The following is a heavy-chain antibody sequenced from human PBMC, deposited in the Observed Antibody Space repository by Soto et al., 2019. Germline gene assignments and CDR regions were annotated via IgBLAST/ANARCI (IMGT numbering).Heavy chain of an antibody. CDR3: ARDTGDYGLDY. Sequence: EVQLVESGGGLVQPGGSPRLSCAASGFTFSSYWMSWVRKAPGKGLEWVANIKQDGSEKYYVDSVKGRFTISRDNAKNSLYLQMNSLRAEDTAVYYCARDTGDYGLDYWGQGTLVTVSS. CDR1: GFTFSSYW. D-gene: IGHD4-17*01. V-gene: IGHV3-7*01. CDR2: IKQDGSEK. J-gene: IGHJ4*02.